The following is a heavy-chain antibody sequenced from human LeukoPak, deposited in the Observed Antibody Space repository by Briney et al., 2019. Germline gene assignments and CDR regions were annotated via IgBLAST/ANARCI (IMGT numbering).Heavy chain of an antibody. CDR3: VRGGFTGTSCPYFDY. Sequence: GGSLRLSCAASGFTFSNYAMHWVRQAPGRGLEWVTVISSDGSNGYYAGSVKGRFTISRDNAKNTLYLSMNSLRAEDTAVYYCVRGGFTGTSCPYFDYWGQGTLVTVSS. D-gene: IGHD2-2*01. J-gene: IGHJ4*02. CDR1: GFTFSNYA. V-gene: IGHV3-30*04. CDR2: ISSDGSNG.